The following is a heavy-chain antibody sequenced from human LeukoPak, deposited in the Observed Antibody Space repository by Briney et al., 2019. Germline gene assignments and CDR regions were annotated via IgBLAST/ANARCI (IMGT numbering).Heavy chain of an antibody. J-gene: IGHJ4*02. CDR3: AGGLDIAVAGPGGYFDY. V-gene: IGHV3-48*04. D-gene: IGHD6-19*01. CDR2: ISPGGYTM. CDR1: GFTFSSYS. Sequence: PGGSLRLSCAASGFTFSSYSMNWVRQAPGKGPEWVAYISPGGYTMHFADSVRGRFTISRDNGKKSVYLQMNSLTAEDTAVYYCAGGLDIAVAGPGGYFDYWGQGTLVTVSS.